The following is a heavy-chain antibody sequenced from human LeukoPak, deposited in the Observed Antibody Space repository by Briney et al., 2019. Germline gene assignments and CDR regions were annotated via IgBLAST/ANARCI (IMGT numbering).Heavy chain of an antibody. J-gene: IGHJ4*02. CDR1: GFTFSSYA. Sequence: PGRSLRLSCAASGFTFSSYAMHWVRQAPGKGLEWVAVISYDGSNKYYADSVKGRFIISRDNSKNTLYLQMNSLRAEDTAVYYCARDGDYGGNLSVYWGQGTLVTVSS. CDR2: ISYDGSNK. D-gene: IGHD4-23*01. V-gene: IGHV3-30*01. CDR3: ARDGDYGGNLSVY.